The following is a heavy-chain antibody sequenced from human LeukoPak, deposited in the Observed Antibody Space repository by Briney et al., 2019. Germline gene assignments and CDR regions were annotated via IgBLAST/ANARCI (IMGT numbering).Heavy chain of an antibody. CDR3: AKASWVSSADAVL. J-gene: IGHJ4*02. V-gene: IGHV3-23*01. CDR2: LRGDGET. Sequence: GGSLRLSCVASGFIFRDYAMSWVRQAPAGGLEWVSSLRGDGETFYTDSVKGRFTLSRDHSRNTVYLQLSNLRVEDTAVYYCAKASWVSSADAVLWGQGTLVTVSS. CDR1: GFIFRDYA. D-gene: IGHD3-16*01.